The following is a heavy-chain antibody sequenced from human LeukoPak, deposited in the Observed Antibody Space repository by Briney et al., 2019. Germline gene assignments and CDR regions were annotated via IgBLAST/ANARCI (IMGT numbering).Heavy chain of an antibody. Sequence: SVKVSCKASGGTFSSYAISWVRQAPGQGLEWMGRIIPILGIANYAQKFQGRVTITADKSTSTAYVELSSLRSEDTAVYYCARTYYYDSSGYYFDYWGQGTLVTVSS. CDR1: GGTFSSYA. V-gene: IGHV1-69*04. D-gene: IGHD3-22*01. CDR3: ARTYYYDSSGYYFDY. CDR2: IIPILGIA. J-gene: IGHJ4*02.